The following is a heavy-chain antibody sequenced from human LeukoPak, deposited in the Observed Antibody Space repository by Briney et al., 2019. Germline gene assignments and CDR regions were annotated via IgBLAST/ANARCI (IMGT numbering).Heavy chain of an antibody. D-gene: IGHD7-27*01. J-gene: IGHJ4*02. CDR1: EFTFSSYA. V-gene: IGHV3-30*04. Sequence: PGRSLRLSCVASEFTFSSYAMHWVRQAPGKGLEWVSVISYDGRTTYLSDSVKGRFSTSRDNSKSTVNLQMNSLRDEDTAVYYCARDPSRLLNGGRLDYWGQGTLITVSS. CDR3: ARDPSRLLNGGRLDY. CDR2: ISYDGRTT.